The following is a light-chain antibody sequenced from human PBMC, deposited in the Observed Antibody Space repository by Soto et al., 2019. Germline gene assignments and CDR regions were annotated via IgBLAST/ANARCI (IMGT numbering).Light chain of an antibody. CDR2: AAS. CDR3: QQRQYWPPIT. Sequence: DIPLTQSPSFLSPSIGESVTITCRASQGISSYLAWYHQKPGKAPKLLIYAASTLQSGVPSRFSGSGSGTDFTLTISSLEPEDCAIYYCQQRQYWPPITFGQRTRLEIK. V-gene: IGKV1-9*01. CDR1: QGISSY. J-gene: IGKJ5*01.